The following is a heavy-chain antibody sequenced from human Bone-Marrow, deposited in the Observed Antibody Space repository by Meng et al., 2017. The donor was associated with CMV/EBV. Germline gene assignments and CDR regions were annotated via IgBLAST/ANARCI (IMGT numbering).Heavy chain of an antibody. J-gene: IGHJ6*02. CDR1: GLTFSSYA. V-gene: IGHV3-23*01. D-gene: IGHD4-11*01. Sequence: GESLKISCAASGLTFSSYAVSWVRQAPGKGLEWVSAISGSGGSTYYADSVKGRFTISRDNSKNTLYLQMNSLRAEDTAVYYCARGHYIVDVWGQGTTVTVSS. CDR3: ARGHYIVDV. CDR2: ISGSGGST.